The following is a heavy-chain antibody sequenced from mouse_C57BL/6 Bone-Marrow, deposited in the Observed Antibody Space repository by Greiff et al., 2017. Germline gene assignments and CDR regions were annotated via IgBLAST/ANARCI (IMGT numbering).Heavy chain of an antibody. Sequence: QVQLQQPGAELVMPGASVKLSCKASGYTFTSYWMHWVKQRPGQGLEWIGEIDPSDSYTNYNQKFKGKSTLTVDKSSSPAYMQLSSLTSEDSAVYYCARLGLDSSTLRFPYWYYDVWGTGTTVTGSS. CDR3: ARLGLDSSTLRFPYWYYDV. CDR2: IDPSDSYT. V-gene: IGHV1-69*01. D-gene: IGHD5-1*01. CDR1: GYTFTSYW. J-gene: IGHJ1*03.